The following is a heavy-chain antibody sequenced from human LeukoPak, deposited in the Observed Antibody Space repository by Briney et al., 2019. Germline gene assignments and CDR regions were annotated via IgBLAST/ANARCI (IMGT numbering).Heavy chain of an antibody. CDR2: LSVSGDST. CDR1: GFTLSNYA. CDR3: AKDSGY. J-gene: IGHJ4*02. V-gene: IGHV3-23*01. D-gene: IGHD6-25*01. Sequence: SGGSLRLSCAASGFTLSNYAMTWVRQAPGKGLEWVSTLSVSGDSTYYADSVKGRFTISRDNSKNTLYLQMNSLRADDTAVYYCAKDSGYWGQGTLVTVSS.